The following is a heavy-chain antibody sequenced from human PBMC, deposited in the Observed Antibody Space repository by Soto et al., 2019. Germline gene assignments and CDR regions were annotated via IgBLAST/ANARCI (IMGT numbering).Heavy chain of an antibody. J-gene: IGHJ6*02. CDR2: INAGNGNT. Sequence: ASVKVSCKASGGTFSSYAISWVRQAPGQGLEWMGWINAGNGNTKYSQKFQGRVTITRDTSASTAYMELSSLRSEDTAVYYCARSNYDILTGQPYYYYGMDVWGQGTTVTVSS. CDR3: ARSNYDILTGQPYYYYGMDV. D-gene: IGHD3-9*01. CDR1: GGTFSSYA. V-gene: IGHV1-3*01.